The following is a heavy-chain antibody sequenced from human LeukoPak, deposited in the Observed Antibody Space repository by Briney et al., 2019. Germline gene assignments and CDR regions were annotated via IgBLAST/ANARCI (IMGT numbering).Heavy chain of an antibody. J-gene: IGHJ4*02. V-gene: IGHV1-69*05. CDR2: IIPIFGTA. D-gene: IGHD2-15*01. CDR1: GGTFSSYA. Sequence: ASVKVSFKASGGTFSSYAISWVRQAPGQGLEWMGGIIPIFGTANYAQKFQGRVTITTDESTSTAYMELSSLRSEDTAVYYCARSWGYCSGGSCHFDYWGQGTLVTVSS. CDR3: ARSWGYCSGGSCHFDY.